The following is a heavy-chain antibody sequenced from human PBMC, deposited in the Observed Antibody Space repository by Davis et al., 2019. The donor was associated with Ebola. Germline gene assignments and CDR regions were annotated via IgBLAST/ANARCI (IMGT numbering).Heavy chain of an antibody. J-gene: IGHJ4*02. CDR3: AKFVRPTVAPRGGFDN. CDR1: GFTFSDFA. D-gene: IGHD6-19*01. CDR2: ISGGGGFT. Sequence: PGGSLRLSCVGSGFTFSDFAMSWVRQAPGRGLEWLSMISGGGGFTKYADSVKGRFTISRDNSKNTLSLEMSNLRDEDTAVYYCAKFVRPTVAPRGGFDNWGQGALVTVSS. V-gene: IGHV3-23*01.